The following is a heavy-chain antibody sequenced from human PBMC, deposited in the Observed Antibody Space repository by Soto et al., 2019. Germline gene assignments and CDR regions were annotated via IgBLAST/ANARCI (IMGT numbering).Heavy chain of an antibody. CDR2: IKSKTDGGTT. CDR1: GFTFSNAW. D-gene: IGHD3-3*01. J-gene: IGHJ6*03. CDR3: TTLGESFGVAPFRLYYYYYYIDV. V-gene: IGHV3-15*01. Sequence: VQLVESGGGLVQPGGSLRLSCAASGFTFSNAWMSWVRQAPGKGLEWVGRIKSKTDGGTTDYAAPVQGRFTISRDDSINTLYLQMNSLKTEDTAVYYCTTLGESFGVAPFRLYYYYYYIDVWCKGTTFTVSS.